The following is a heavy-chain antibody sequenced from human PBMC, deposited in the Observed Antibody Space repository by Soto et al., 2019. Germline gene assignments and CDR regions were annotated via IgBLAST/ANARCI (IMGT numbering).Heavy chain of an antibody. D-gene: IGHD1-1*01. CDR3: ARGGLEPFDY. Sequence: GGSLRLSCAASGFTLGNYWMHWVRQAPGKGLVWVSRINDYGTTINYAESVEGRFIISRDDAKSEVYLQMNNLRAEDSAVYCCARGGLEPFDYWGQGALVTVSS. CDR1: GFTLGNYW. CDR2: INDYGTTI. J-gene: IGHJ4*02. V-gene: IGHV3-74*01.